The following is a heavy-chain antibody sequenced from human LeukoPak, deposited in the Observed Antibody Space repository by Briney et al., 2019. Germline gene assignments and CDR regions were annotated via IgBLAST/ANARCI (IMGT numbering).Heavy chain of an antibody. V-gene: IGHV3-23*01. CDR3: ARDIQLST. Sequence: PGGSLRLSCVASGFTFNSYAMNWVRQAPGKGLEWVSAITTSGGGTYYADSVKGRFTIFRDNSENTLSLQMNSLRVEDTARYYCARDIQLSTWGLGTMVTVSS. J-gene: IGHJ3*01. CDR2: ITTSGGGT. CDR1: GFTFNSYA. D-gene: IGHD3-16*02.